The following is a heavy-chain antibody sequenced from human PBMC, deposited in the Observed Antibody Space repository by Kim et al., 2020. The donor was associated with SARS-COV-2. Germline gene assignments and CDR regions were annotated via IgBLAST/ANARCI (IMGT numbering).Heavy chain of an antibody. CDR2: IYSGGST. CDR1: GFTVSSNY. CDR3: ATGTPTYYYDSSGYYWRDY. J-gene: IGHJ4*02. D-gene: IGHD3-22*01. Sequence: GGSLRLSCAASGFTVSSNYISWVRQAPGKGLEWVSVIYSGGSTYYADSVKGRFTISRDNSKNTLYLQMNSLRAEDTAVYYCATGTPTYYYDSSGYYWRDYWGQGTLVTVSS. V-gene: IGHV3-66*01.